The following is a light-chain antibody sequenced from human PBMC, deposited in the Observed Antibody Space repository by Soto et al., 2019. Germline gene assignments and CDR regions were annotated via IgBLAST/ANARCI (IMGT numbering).Light chain of an antibody. CDR3: QSYDSSLSAVV. V-gene: IGLV1-40*01. CDR2: VNS. Sequence: QAVVTQPPSVPGAPGQRVTISCTGSSSNIGAGYDVHWYQQLPGTAPKLLIYVNSNRPSGVPDRFSGSKSGTSASLAITGLQAEDEADYYCQSYDSSLSAVVFGGGTKLTVL. CDR1: SSNIGAGYD. J-gene: IGLJ2*01.